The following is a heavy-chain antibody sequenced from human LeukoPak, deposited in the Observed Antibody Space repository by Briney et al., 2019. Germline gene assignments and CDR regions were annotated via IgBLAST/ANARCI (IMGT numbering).Heavy chain of an antibody. J-gene: IGHJ4*02. D-gene: IGHD6-6*01. V-gene: IGHV3-23*01. CDR1: GFIFSNYA. Sequence: GGSLRLSCAASGFIFSNYAMTWVRQAPGKGLEWVSGIIGSGGATYYGDYVKGRFTISRDNSKNTLYLQMNSLRAEDTAVYYCVKGSVANDKNYFDYCGQGTLVTVSS. CDR3: VKGSVANDKNYFDY. CDR2: IIGSGGAT.